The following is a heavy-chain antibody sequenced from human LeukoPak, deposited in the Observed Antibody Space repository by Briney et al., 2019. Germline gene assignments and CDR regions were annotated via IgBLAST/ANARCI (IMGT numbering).Heavy chain of an antibody. V-gene: IGHV3-7*01. Sequence: GGSLRLSCEGSGFTFSNYWMGWVRQAPGKGLQWVANIKTDGSEKYYVDSVKGRFTISRDNAKYSLYLQMNSLRAEDTAVYYCATYSSLNRREFQFWGQGTLLTVSS. J-gene: IGHJ1*01. D-gene: IGHD3-22*01. CDR3: ATYSSLNRREFQF. CDR2: IKTDGSEK. CDR1: GFTFSNYW.